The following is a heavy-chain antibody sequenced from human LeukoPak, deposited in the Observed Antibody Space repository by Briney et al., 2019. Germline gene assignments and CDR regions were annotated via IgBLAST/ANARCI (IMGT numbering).Heavy chain of an antibody. CDR3: VREARGYHYTYFDY. J-gene: IGHJ4*02. CDR1: GFTLGSHD. Sequence: GGSLRLSCTASGFTLGSHDMHWVRQIPGQGLEWVAAVSSGFHAFFSDSVQGRFTVSREDARDSLYLQMNSLRAGDTAVYYCVREARGYHYTYFDYWGQGTLVTVSS. CDR2: VSSGFHA. V-gene: IGHV3-13*01. D-gene: IGHD5-18*01.